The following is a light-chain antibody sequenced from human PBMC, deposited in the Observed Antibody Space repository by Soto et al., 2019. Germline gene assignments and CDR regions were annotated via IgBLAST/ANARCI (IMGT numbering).Light chain of an antibody. CDR2: EVS. V-gene: IGLV2-14*01. CDR1: SSDVGGYNY. CDR3: SSYTSSSTRV. Sequence: QSALTQPASVSGSPGQSITISCTGTSSDVGGYNYVSWYQQHPGKAPKLMIYEVSNRPSGVSNRFSGSKSANTASLTISGLQAEDEADYYCSSYTSSSTRVLGGGTQLTV. J-gene: IGLJ3*02.